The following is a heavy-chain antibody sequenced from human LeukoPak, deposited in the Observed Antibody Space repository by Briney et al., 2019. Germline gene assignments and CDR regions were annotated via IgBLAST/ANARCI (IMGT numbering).Heavy chain of an antibody. CDR1: GGSFLGYY. Sequence: SETLSLTCAVRGGSFLGYYWRWIRQPPGKGLEWIGEINHSGSTNYNPSLKSRVTISVDASKNQFSLKLSSVTAADTAVYYCARPRLRPLIFGYWGQGILVTVSS. V-gene: IGHV4-34*01. D-gene: IGHD5-12*01. CDR2: INHSGST. CDR3: ARPRLRPLIFGY. J-gene: IGHJ4*02.